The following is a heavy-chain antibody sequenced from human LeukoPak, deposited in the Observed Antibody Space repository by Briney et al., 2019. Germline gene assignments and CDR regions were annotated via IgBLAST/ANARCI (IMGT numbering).Heavy chain of an antibody. J-gene: IGHJ6*02. Sequence: SETLSLTCTVSGGSISSYYWSWIRQPPGKGLEWIGYIYYSGSTNYNPSLKSRVTISVDTSKNQFSLKLSSVTAADTAVYYCARFWSFYCTNGVCPISSYGMDVWGQGTTVTVSS. CDR3: ARFWSFYCTNGVCPISSYGMDV. V-gene: IGHV4-59*01. CDR2: IYYSGST. CDR1: GGSISSYY. D-gene: IGHD2-8*01.